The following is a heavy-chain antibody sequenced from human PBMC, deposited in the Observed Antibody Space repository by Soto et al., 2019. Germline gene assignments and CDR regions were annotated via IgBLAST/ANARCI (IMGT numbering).Heavy chain of an antibody. CDR1: GGSISSYY. CDR2: IYYSGST. CDR3: AREESGTDY. V-gene: IGHV4-59*01. Sequence: QVQLQESGPGLVKPSETLSLTCTVSGGSISSYYWSWIRQPPGKGLEWIGYIYYSGSTNYIPFLKSRVTISVDTSKNQFSLKLSSVTAADTAVYYCAREESGTDYWGQGTLVTVSS. J-gene: IGHJ4*02. D-gene: IGHD1-1*01.